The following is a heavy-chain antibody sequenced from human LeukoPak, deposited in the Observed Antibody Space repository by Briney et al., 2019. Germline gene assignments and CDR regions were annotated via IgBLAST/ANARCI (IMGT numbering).Heavy chain of an antibody. Sequence: ETSETLSLTCTVSGGSISSYYWSWIRQPPGKGLEWIGYIYYSGSTNYNPSLKSRVTISVDTSKNQFSLKLSSVTAADTAVYYCARDGAIEYSSSSLVPAASHYYYYYGMDVWGQGTTVTVSS. CDR1: GGSISSYY. D-gene: IGHD6-6*01. CDR3: ARDGAIEYSSSSLVPAASHYYYYYGMDV. V-gene: IGHV4-59*01. CDR2: IYYSGST. J-gene: IGHJ6*02.